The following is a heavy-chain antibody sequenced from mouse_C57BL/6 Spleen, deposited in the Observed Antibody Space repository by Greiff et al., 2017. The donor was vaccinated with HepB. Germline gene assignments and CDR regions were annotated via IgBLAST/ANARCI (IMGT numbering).Heavy chain of an antibody. D-gene: IGHD2-5*01. CDR1: GYAFSSYW. J-gene: IGHJ4*01. CDR2: IYPGDGDT. Sequence: QVQLQQSGAELVKPGASVKISCKASGYAFSSYWMNWVKQRPGKGLEWIVQIYPGDGDTNYNGKFKGKATLTADKSSSTAYMQLSSLTSEDSAVYFCARDYYSNYVYAMDYWGQGTSVTVSS. V-gene: IGHV1-80*01. CDR3: ARDYYSNYVYAMDY.